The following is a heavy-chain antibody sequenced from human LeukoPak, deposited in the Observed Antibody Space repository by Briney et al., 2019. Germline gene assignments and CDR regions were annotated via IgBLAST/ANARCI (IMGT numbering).Heavy chain of an antibody. Sequence: SGTLSLTCAVSGGSISSSNWWSWVRQPPGKGLEWIGEIYHSGSTNYNPSLKSRVTISVDKSKNQFSLKLTSVTAADTAVYYCASFYGSGTYPKGYYNYYMDVWGKGTTVTVSS. CDR1: GGSISSSNW. CDR3: ASFYGSGTYPKGYYNYYMDV. V-gene: IGHV4-4*02. J-gene: IGHJ6*03. CDR2: IYHSGST. D-gene: IGHD3-10*01.